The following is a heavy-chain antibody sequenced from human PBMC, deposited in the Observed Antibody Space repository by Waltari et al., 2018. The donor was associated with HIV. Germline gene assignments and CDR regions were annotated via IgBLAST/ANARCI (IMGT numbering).Heavy chain of an antibody. CDR3: VKVLSEGKGSSWLDP. V-gene: IGHV4-4*02. CDR1: GGSISTYNW. Sequence: QVQLQESGPGLVEPSETLSLTCAVSGGSISTYNWWSWVRQPPGKGLEWIGEIYHAGTSNYNKSRKSRVTISIDKSKNQFSLELRSVTAADTAVYYCVKVLSEGKGSSWLDPWGQGTLVTVSS. D-gene: IGHD6-6*01. CDR2: IYHAGTS. J-gene: IGHJ5*02.